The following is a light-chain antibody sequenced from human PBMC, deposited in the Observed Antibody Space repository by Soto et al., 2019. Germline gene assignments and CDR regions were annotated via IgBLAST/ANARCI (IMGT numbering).Light chain of an antibody. Sequence: EIVLTQSPGTLSLSPGDRATLSCRASQTVNSRLAWYQHKPGQAPRLLIYGASTRATDMPGRFSGRGAGAQFTLTISSLQPEDFAVYYLQQYRSWPRTLGGAINV. CDR1: QTVNSR. J-gene: IGKJ4*02. CDR3: QQYRSWPRT. V-gene: IGKV3-15*01. CDR2: GAS.